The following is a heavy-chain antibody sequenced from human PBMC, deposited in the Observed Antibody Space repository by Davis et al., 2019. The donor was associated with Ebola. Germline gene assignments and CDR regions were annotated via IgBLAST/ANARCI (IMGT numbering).Heavy chain of an antibody. CDR1: GFTFDDYA. CDR3: AKGYNFYGSFDY. Sequence: SLKISCAASGFTFDDYAMHWVRQAPGKGLEWVSGISWNSGSIGYADSVKGRFTISRDNAKNSLYLQMNSLRAEDTALYYCAKGYNFYGSFDYWGQGTLVTVSS. J-gene: IGHJ4*02. V-gene: IGHV3-9*01. CDR2: ISWNSGSI. D-gene: IGHD1-20*01.